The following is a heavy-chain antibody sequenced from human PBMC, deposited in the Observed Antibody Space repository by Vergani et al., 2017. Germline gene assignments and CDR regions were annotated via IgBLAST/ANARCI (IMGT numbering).Heavy chain of an antibody. CDR1: GGSISSSSYY. V-gene: IGHV4-39*07. Sequence: QLQLQESGPGLVKPSETLSLTCTVSGGSISSSSYYRGWIRQPPGKGLEWIGSIYYSGSTYYNPSLKSRATISVDTSKNQFSLKLSSVTAADTAVYYCARDPIDSSGNFDWGQGTLVTVSS. CDR2: IYYSGST. J-gene: IGHJ4*02. D-gene: IGHD3-22*01. CDR3: ARDPIDSSGNFD.